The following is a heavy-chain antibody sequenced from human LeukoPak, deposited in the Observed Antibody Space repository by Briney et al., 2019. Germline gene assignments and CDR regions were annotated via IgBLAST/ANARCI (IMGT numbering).Heavy chain of an antibody. J-gene: IGHJ3*02. Sequence: GGSLRLSCAGSGFTFSSYAMHWVRQAPGKGLEWVAVISYDGSNKYYADSVKGRFTISRDNSKNTLYLQMNSLRAEDTAVYYCARGGQYEDAFDIWGQGTMVTVSS. CDR3: ARGGQYEDAFDI. CDR1: GFTFSSYA. D-gene: IGHD2-2*01. V-gene: IGHV3-30*01. CDR2: ISYDGSNK.